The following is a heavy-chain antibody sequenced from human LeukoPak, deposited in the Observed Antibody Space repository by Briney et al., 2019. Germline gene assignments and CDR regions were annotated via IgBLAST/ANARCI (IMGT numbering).Heavy chain of an antibody. CDR2: INPNSGGT. V-gene: IGHV1-2*02. Sequence: ASVKVSCKASGYTFTGYYMHWVRQAPGQGLEWMGWINPNSGGTNYAQKFQGRVTMTRDTSISTAYMELSRLRSDDTAAYYCARGQNIAARHFDYWGQGTLVTVSS. CDR3: ARGQNIAARHFDY. D-gene: IGHD6-6*01. CDR1: GYTFTGYY. J-gene: IGHJ4*02.